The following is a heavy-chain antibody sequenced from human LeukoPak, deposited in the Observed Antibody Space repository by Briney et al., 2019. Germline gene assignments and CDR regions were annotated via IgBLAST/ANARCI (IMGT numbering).Heavy chain of an antibody. V-gene: IGHV3-11*01. CDR2: ISSSGSTI. CDR1: GFTFSNAW. Sequence: GGSLRLSCAASGFTFSNAWMSWIRQAPGKGLEWVSYISSSGSTIYYADSVKGRFTISRDNAKNSLYLLMNSLRAEDTAVYYCARYYYGSGSYYFDYWGQGTLVTVSS. CDR3: ARYYYGSGSYYFDY. J-gene: IGHJ4*02. D-gene: IGHD3-10*01.